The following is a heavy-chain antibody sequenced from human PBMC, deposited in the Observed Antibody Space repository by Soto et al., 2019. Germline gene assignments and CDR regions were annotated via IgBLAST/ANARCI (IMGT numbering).Heavy chain of an antibody. J-gene: IGHJ4*02. D-gene: IGHD3-10*01. CDR2: IWYDGSNK. CDR3: ARAPITMVRGVQYFDY. CDR1: GFTFSSYG. Sequence: GGSLRLSCAASGFTFSSYGMHWVRQAPGKGLEWVAVIWYDGSNKYYADSVKGRFTISRDNSKNTLYLQMNSLRAEDTAVYYCARAPITMVRGVQYFDYWGQGTLVTVSS. V-gene: IGHV3-33*01.